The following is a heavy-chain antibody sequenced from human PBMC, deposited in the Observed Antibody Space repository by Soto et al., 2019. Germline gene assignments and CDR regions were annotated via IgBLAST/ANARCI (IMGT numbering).Heavy chain of an antibody. CDR2: IVSDGSRT. Sequence: EVQLVESGGGLVQPGGSLRLSCAGSGFTFSRYWMHWVRQVPGKGLVWVSNIVSDGSRTTYADSVKGRFTISRDNAKNPVYLQMDRLRVEDTAIYYCARDANAEAFDFWGQGTLVTVSS. CDR3: ARDANAEAFDF. V-gene: IGHV3-74*01. CDR1: GFTFSRYW. J-gene: IGHJ4*02.